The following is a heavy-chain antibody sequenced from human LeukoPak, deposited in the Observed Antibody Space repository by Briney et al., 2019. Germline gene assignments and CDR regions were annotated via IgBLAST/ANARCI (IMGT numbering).Heavy chain of an antibody. J-gene: IGHJ4*02. D-gene: IGHD5-18*01. CDR1: GGTFSSYA. CDR2: IIPIFGTA. Sequence: GASVKVSCKASGGTFSSYAISWVRQAPGQGLEWMGGIIPIFGTANYAQKFQGRVTITADESTSTAYMELSSLRSEDTAVYYCARGRRSGYSYGPFDYWGQGTLVTVSS. CDR3: ARGRRSGYSYGPFDY. V-gene: IGHV1-69*13.